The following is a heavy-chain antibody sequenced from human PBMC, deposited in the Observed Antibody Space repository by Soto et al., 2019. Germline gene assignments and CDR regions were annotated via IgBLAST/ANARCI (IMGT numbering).Heavy chain of an antibody. CDR2: ISTSGGST. CDR1: GFTFSSYA. CDR3: SLSDRYYGMDV. J-gene: IGHJ6*02. V-gene: IGHV3-23*01. Sequence: EVQLLESGGGLVQPGGSLRLSCAASGFTFSSYAMSWVRQPPGKGLEWVSSISTSGGSTYYADSVKGRFTISRDNSNNTLYLQMNSLRAEDTAVYYCSLSDRYYGMDVWGLGTTVTVSS.